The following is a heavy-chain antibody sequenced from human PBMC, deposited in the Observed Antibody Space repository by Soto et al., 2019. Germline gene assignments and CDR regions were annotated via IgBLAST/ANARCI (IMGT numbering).Heavy chain of an antibody. CDR3: ATRQGGSYNWFEA. V-gene: IGHV4-39*01. J-gene: IGHJ5*02. D-gene: IGHD2-15*01. Sequence: LETLSLTCTFSGGSISRSSYSCAWIRQPPGKGLEWIGTLYYSGNTYYNPSLKSRVTISVDTSKNQFSLKLSSVTAADTAVYYCATRQGGSYNWFEAWGQGTLVTVSS. CDR2: LYYSGNT. CDR1: GGSISRSSYS.